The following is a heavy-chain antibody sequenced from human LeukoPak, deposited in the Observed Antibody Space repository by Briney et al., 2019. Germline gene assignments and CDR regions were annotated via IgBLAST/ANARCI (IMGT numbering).Heavy chain of an antibody. J-gene: IGHJ6*03. Sequence: GGSLRLSCAASGFTFSSYGMHWVRQAPGKGLEWVAVISYDGSNKYYADSVKGRFTISRDNSKNTLYLQMNSLRAEDTAVYYCARVLSGRGSLYDYYYYMDVWGKGTTVTISS. CDR2: ISYDGSNK. D-gene: IGHD3-10*01. CDR3: ARVLSGRGSLYDYYYYMDV. CDR1: GFTFSSYG. V-gene: IGHV3-30*03.